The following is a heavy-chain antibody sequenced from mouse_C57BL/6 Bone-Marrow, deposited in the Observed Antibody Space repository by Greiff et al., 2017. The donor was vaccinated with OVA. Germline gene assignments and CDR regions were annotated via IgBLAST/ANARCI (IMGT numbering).Heavy chain of an antibody. D-gene: IGHD2-2*01. CDR1: GFTFSDYY. CDR3: ARQEGYGYDGYAMDY. Sequence: EVMLVESGGGLVQPGGSLKLSCAASGFTFSDYYMYWVRQTPEKRLEWVAYISNGGGSTYYPDTVKGRFTISRDNAKNTLYLQMSRLKSEDTAMYYCARQEGYGYDGYAMDYWGQGTSVTVSS. V-gene: IGHV5-12*01. J-gene: IGHJ4*01. CDR2: ISNGGGST.